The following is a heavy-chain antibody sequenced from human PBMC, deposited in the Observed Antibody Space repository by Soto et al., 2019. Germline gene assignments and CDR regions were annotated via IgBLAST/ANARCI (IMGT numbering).Heavy chain of an antibody. CDR1: GFTFSSYA. J-gene: IGHJ4*02. D-gene: IGHD5-12*01. V-gene: IGHV3-23*01. CDR3: AKAPGYDRYFDY. Sequence: SLRLSCAASGFTFSSYAMSWVRQAPGKGLEWVSAISGSGGSTYYADSVKGRFTISRDNSKNTLYLQMNSLRAEDTAVYYCAKAPGYDRYFDYWGQGTLVTVSS. CDR2: ISGSGGST.